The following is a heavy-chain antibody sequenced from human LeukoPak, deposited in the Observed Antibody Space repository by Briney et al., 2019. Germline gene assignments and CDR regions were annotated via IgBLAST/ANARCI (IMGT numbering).Heavy chain of an antibody. V-gene: IGHV1-18*01. CDR2: IGAYNGHT. CDR1: GYTFTQDG. Sequence: GASVKVSCKASGYTFTQDGIAWVRQAPGQGLEWMGWIGAYNGHTDYAPKLQGRVTMTTDTSTSTVFMELRSLTSDDTAVYYCTRPHLQLGLGDDYYYYMDVWGKGPTVTVSS. J-gene: IGHJ6*03. CDR3: TRPHLQLGLGDDYYYYMDV. D-gene: IGHD1-1*01.